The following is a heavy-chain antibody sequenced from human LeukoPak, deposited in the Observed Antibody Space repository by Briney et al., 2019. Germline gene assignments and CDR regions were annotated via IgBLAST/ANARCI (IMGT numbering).Heavy chain of an antibody. V-gene: IGHV4-59*01. D-gene: IGHD6-19*01. CDR2: IYYSGST. Sequence: SETLSLTCTVSGGSISGYYWSWVRQPPGKGLEWVGYIYYSGSTNYNPSLESRVTISLDTSKKQFSLKLSSVTAADTAVYYCARVSSGWPSAFDYWGQGPLVTVSS. J-gene: IGHJ4*02. CDR3: ARVSSGWPSAFDY. CDR1: GGSISGYY.